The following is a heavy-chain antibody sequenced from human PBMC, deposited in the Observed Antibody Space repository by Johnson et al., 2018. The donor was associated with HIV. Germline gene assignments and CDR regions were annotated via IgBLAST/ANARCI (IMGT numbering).Heavy chain of an antibody. CDR3: ARVTIFGVTKVDAFDI. CDR2: ISWNSGSI. J-gene: IGHJ3*02. Sequence: VQLVESGGGLVQPGGSLRLSCAASGFTFSSYAMSWVRQAPGKGLEWVSGISWNSGSIGYADSVKGRFTISRYNAKNSLYLQMNSLRAEDTALYYCARVTIFGVTKVDAFDIWGQGTMVTVSS. D-gene: IGHD3-3*01. CDR1: GFTFSSYA. V-gene: IGHV3-9*01.